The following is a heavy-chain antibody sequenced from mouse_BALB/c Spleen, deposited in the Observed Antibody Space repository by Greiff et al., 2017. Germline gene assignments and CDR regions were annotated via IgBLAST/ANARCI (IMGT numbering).Heavy chain of an antibody. D-gene: IGHD1-1*01. CDR3: ARDRVVATRDAMDY. CDR2: ISDGGSYT. Sequence: EVQLVESGGGLVKPGGSLKLSCAASGFTFSDYYMYWVRQTPEKRLEWVATISDGGSYTYYPDSVKGRFTISRDNAKNNLYLQMSSLKSEDTAMYYCARDRVVATRDAMDYWGQGTSVTVSS. J-gene: IGHJ4*01. V-gene: IGHV5-4*02. CDR1: GFTFSDYY.